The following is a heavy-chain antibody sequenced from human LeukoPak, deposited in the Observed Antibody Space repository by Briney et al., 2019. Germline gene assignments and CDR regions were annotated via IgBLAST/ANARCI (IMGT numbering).Heavy chain of an antibody. CDR1: GGSISDYY. D-gene: IGHD3-22*01. CDR3: ARVGSGYDYFDY. J-gene: IGHJ4*02. CDR2: IYTSGST. Sequence: SETLSLTCTVSGGSISDYYWSGIRQPAGKGLEWLGRIYTSGSTKYNPSLESRVTMSVDTSKNQFSLKLSFVTAADTAVYYCARVGSGYDYFDYWGQGTLVTVSS. V-gene: IGHV4-4*07.